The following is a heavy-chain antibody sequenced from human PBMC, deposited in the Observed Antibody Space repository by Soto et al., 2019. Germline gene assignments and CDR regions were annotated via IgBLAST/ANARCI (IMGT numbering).Heavy chain of an antibody. D-gene: IGHD4-17*01. J-gene: IGHJ1*01. CDR2: ISYDGSNK. CDR3: AKGPSPNESGDAGANRDFQH. Sequence: QVQLVESGGGVVQPGRSLRLSCAASGFTFSSYGMHWVRQAPGKGLEWEAVISYDGSNKYYADSVKGRFTISIDNYKNTLYLQMNSRRAEDTAVYYCAKGPSPNESGDAGANRDFQHWGQGTLVTVSA. V-gene: IGHV3-30*18. CDR1: GFTFSSYG.